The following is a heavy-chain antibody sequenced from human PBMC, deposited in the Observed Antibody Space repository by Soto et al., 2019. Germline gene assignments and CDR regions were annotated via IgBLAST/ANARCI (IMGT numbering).Heavy chain of an antibody. CDR2: IYYSGST. CDR1: GGSISSYY. J-gene: IGHJ3*02. CDR3: ARRPEWGMVSSGGMSAFDI. V-gene: IGHV4-59*01. D-gene: IGHD2-8*01. Sequence: SETLSLTCTVSGGSISSYYWSWIRQPPGKGLEWIGYIYYSGSTNYNPSLKSRVTISVDTSKNQFSLKLSSVTAADTAVYYWARRPEWGMVSSGGMSAFDIWGQGTMVTVSS.